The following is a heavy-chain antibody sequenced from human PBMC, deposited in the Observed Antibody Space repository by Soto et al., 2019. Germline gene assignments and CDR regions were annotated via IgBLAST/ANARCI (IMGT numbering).Heavy chain of an antibody. CDR2: IMPIFGTA. CDR3: ARDRMWGGGSYPAIDY. D-gene: IGHD1-26*01. Sequence: GASVKVSCKASGYTFVSYAFSWVRQAPGQGLEWMGNIMPIFGTANYPQKFQGRVTITADKSTTILYMELSSLRSEDTAMYYCARDRMWGGGSYPAIDYWGQGTLVTVSS. CDR1: GYTFVSYA. J-gene: IGHJ4*02. V-gene: IGHV1-69*06.